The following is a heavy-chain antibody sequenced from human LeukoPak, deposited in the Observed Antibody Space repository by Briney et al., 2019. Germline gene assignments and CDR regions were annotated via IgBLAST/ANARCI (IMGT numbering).Heavy chain of an antibody. V-gene: IGHV3-30*04. Sequence: GGSLRLSCAASGFTFSSYAMHWVRQAPGKGLEWVAVISYDGSHKYYADSVKGRFTISRDNSKNTLYLQMNSLRAEDTAVYYCASDYDSSGYYYAANGYWGQGTLVTVSS. D-gene: IGHD3-22*01. CDR1: GFTFSSYA. CDR3: ASDYDSSGYYYAANGY. CDR2: ISYDGSHK. J-gene: IGHJ4*02.